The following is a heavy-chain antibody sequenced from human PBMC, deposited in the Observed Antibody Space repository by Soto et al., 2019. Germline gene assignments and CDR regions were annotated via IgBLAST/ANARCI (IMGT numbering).Heavy chain of an antibody. CDR2: INHSGST. J-gene: IGHJ5*02. CDR3: ARRWRFGELFVLWFDP. Sequence: QVQLQQWGAGLLKPSETLSLTCAVYGGSFSGYYWSWIRQPPGKGLEWIGEINHSGSTNYNPSLTSRVTISVDTSKNQFSLKLSSVTAADTAVYYCARRWRFGELFVLWFDPWGQGTLVTVSS. V-gene: IGHV4-34*01. CDR1: GGSFSGYY. D-gene: IGHD3-10*01.